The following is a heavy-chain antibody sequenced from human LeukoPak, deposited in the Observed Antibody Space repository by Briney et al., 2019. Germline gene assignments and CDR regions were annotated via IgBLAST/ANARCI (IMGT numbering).Heavy chain of an antibody. Sequence: SETLSLTCAVYGGSFSGYYWSWIRQPPGKGLEWIGEINHSGSTNYNPSLKSRVTISVDTSKNQFSLKLSPVTAADTAVYYCAREPASSTRFDPWGQGTLVTVSS. CDR3: AREPASSTRFDP. CDR1: GGSFSGYY. CDR2: INHSGST. D-gene: IGHD2-2*01. J-gene: IGHJ5*02. V-gene: IGHV4-34*01.